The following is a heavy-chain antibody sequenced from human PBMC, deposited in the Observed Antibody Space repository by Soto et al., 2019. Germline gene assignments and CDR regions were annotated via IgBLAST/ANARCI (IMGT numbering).Heavy chain of an antibody. J-gene: IGHJ5*02. CDR1: GFTFSSYI. D-gene: IGHD3-9*01. Sequence: EVQLVESGGGLVKPGGSLRLSCAASGFTFSSYIMNWVRQAPGEGLEWVSSISSSSSYIYYADSVKGRFTISRDNAKNSLYLQMNSLRAEDTAVYYCARGDTFEYDDILTGVTLFDPWGQGTLVTVSS. V-gene: IGHV3-21*01. CDR2: ISSSSSYI. CDR3: ARGDTFEYDDILTGVTLFDP.